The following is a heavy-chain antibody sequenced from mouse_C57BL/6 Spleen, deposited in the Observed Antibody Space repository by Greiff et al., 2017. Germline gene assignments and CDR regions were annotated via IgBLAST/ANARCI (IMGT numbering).Heavy chain of an antibody. CDR2: IYPRSGNT. Sequence: QVQLQQSGAELARPGASVKLSCKASGYTFTSYGISWVKQRTGQGLEWIGEIYPRSGNTYYNEKFKGKATLTADKSSSPAYMELRSLTSEDSAVYFCAPQTAQATYYFDYWGQGTTLTVSS. CDR3: APQTAQATYYFDY. CDR1: GYTFTSYG. J-gene: IGHJ2*01. D-gene: IGHD3-2*02. V-gene: IGHV1-81*01.